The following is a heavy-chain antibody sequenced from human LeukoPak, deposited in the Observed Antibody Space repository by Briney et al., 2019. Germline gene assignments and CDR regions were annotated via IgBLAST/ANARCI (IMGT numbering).Heavy chain of an antibody. J-gene: IGHJ4*02. CDR1: GGSISSSGYY. Sequence: SETLSLTCTVSGGSISSSGYYWGWIRQPPGKGLEWLASVYYSGSTYYNPSLKSRVTISVDTSKNQFSLKLNSVTAADTAVHYCARHSSLTPPNYWGQGILVTVSS. D-gene: IGHD2-2*01. CDR3: ARHSSLTPPNY. CDR2: VYYSGST. V-gene: IGHV4-39*01.